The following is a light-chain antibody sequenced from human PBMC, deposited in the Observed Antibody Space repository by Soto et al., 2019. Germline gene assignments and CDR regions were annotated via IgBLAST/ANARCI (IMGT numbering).Light chain of an antibody. CDR2: GAS. V-gene: IGKV3-15*01. CDR1: QNVFSN. Sequence: EIVMTQSPDALSVSPGERATLSCRASQNVFSNLAWYQQKPGQPPRVLIYGASTRATGVSAWFSGSGSGTEFTLTITSLQSEDFAVYYCQQYNHWPPITFGQGTRLEIK. CDR3: QQYNHWPPIT. J-gene: IGKJ5*01.